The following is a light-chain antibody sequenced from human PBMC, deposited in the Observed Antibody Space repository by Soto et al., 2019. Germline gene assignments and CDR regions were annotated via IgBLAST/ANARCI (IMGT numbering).Light chain of an antibody. CDR2: DVS. CDR1: SSDFGDFNY. CDR3: TSYTTSITYV. J-gene: IGLJ1*01. V-gene: IGLV2-14*03. Sequence: QSVLALPASVSGSPGQSITISCTRTSSDFGDFNYVFWYQQHPGKAPKLLIYDVSNRPSGVSNRFSGSKSGDTASLTISGLQAEDEADYYCTSYTTSITYVFGTGTKVTVL.